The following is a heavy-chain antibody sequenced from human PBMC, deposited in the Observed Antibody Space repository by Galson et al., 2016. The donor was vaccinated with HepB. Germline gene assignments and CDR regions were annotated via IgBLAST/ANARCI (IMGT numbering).Heavy chain of an antibody. J-gene: IGHJ3*02. CDR3: ARLAFCGGDCYRINGVFDI. CDR1: GFIFSDYT. D-gene: IGHD2-21*01. CDR2: ISVSSRYI. V-gene: IGHV3-21*06. Sequence: SLRLSCAASGFIFSDYTMSWVRQAPGKGLEWVSSISVSSRYIYYGDSGRGRFTISRDNAKNSLYLQVNSLRAEDTAVYYCARLAFCGGDCYRINGVFDIWGQGTMVTVSP.